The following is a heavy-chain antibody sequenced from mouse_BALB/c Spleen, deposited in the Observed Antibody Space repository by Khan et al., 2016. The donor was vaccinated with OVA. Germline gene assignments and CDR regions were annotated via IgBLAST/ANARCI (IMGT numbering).Heavy chain of an antibody. V-gene: IGHV5-17*02. J-gene: IGHJ2*01. CDR3: AAYYYYGYYFDY. CDR2: ISGDSSTT. CDR1: GFTFSSYG. D-gene: IGHD1-1*01. Sequence: EVELVESGGGLVQPGGSRKLSCAASGFTFSSYGMHWVRQAPEKGLEWVAYISGDSSTTYYAHTVKGRFTISRDNPKNTLFLQINCLISEDTAMYYGAAYYYYGYYFDYWGSGTTLTVSS.